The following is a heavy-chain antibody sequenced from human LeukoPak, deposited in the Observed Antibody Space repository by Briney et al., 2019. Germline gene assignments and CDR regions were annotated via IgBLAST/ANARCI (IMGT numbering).Heavy chain of an antibody. CDR3: AKEHNSKGYFDF. D-gene: IGHD1-1*01. Sequence: PGGSLRLSCAASAFTFSSDAMSWGRQAPGKGLEWVSAISGSGSGTYYADSVKGRFTISRDNSKNTLYLQMNGLRAEDTAVYYCAKEHNSKGYFDFWGQGSLVTVSS. J-gene: IGHJ4*02. V-gene: IGHV3-23*01. CDR1: AFTFSSDA. CDR2: ISGSGSGT.